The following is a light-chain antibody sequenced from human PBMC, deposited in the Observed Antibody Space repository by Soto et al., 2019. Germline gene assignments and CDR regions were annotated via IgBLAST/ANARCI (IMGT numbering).Light chain of an antibody. CDR3: SSYTSDNPHL. CDR2: EVK. Sequence: QSALTQPASVSGSPGQSITISCTGSSSDVGGYNYVSWYQQHPDKAPKLMIYEVKNRPSGVSNRFSGSKSGNTASLIITGLQAEDEADYYCSSYTSDNPHLFGGGTKLTVL. V-gene: IGLV2-14*01. CDR1: SSDVGGYNY. J-gene: IGLJ2*01.